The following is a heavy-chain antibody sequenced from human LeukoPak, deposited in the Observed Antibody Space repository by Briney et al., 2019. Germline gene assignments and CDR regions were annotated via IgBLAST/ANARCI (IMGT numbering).Heavy chain of an antibody. Sequence: GGSLRLSCAASGFTFSNYNMNWVRQAPGKGLEWVSSISSTSAYIYYAESVKGRFSISRDNVDNVVHLQMSSLTNEDTAVYYCARVAVAGPTGWFDSWGQGTLVTVSS. CDR2: ISSTSAYI. D-gene: IGHD6-19*01. J-gene: IGHJ5*01. V-gene: IGHV3-21*01. CDR1: GFTFSNYN. CDR3: ARVAVAGPTGWFDS.